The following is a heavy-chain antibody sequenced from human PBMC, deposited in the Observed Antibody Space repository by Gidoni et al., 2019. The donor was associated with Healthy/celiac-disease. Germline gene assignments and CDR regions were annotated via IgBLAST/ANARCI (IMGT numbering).Heavy chain of an antibody. Sequence: EVQLLESGGGLVQPGGSLRLSCAASGFTFSSYAMSWVRQAPGKGLEWVSAISGSGGSTYYADSVKGRFTISRDNSKNTLYLQMNSLRAEDTAVYYCATSLVAVGAADYWGQGTLVTVSS. CDR1: GFTFSSYA. D-gene: IGHD1-26*01. V-gene: IGHV3-23*01. CDR3: ATSLVAVGAADY. CDR2: ISGSGGST. J-gene: IGHJ4*02.